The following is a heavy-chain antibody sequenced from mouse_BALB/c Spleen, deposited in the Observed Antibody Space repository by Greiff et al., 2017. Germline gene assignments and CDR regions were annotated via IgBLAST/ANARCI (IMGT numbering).Heavy chain of an antibody. CDR2: IWGGGST. CDR1: GFSLTDYG. Sequence: QVQLKESGPGLVAPSQSLSITCTVSGFSLTDYGVSWIRQPPGKGLEWLGVIWGGGSTYYNSALKSRLSISKDNSKSQVFLKMNSLQTDDTAMYYCAKQGSTMITTYWYFDVWGAGTTVTVSS. D-gene: IGHD2-4*01. V-gene: IGHV2-6-5*01. CDR3: AKQGSTMITTYWYFDV. J-gene: IGHJ1*01.